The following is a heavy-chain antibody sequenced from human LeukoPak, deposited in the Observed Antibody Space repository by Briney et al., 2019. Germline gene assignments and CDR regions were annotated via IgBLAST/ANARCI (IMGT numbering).Heavy chain of an antibody. V-gene: IGHV4-31*03. D-gene: IGHD2-8*01. Sequence: PSETLSLTCTVSGGSISSGGYYWSWIRQHPGKGLEWIGYIYYSGSTYYNPSLKSRVTISVDTSKNQFSLKLSSVTAADTAVYYCARETLGYCTNGVCLTTKTIDYWGQGTLVTVSS. CDR1: GGSISSGGYY. CDR2: IYYSGST. CDR3: ARETLGYCTNGVCLTTKTIDY. J-gene: IGHJ4*02.